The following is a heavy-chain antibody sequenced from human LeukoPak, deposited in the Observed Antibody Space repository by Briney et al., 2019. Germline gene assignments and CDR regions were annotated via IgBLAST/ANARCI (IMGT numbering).Heavy chain of an antibody. Sequence: GGSLRLSCAASGFTFSTYEMNWVRQAPGKGLEWVSHISSSGSTIYYADSVKGRFTISRDNSKNTLYLQMNSLRAEDTAVYYCARDLNWGAFDIRGQGTMVSVSS. CDR3: ARDLNWGAFDI. J-gene: IGHJ3*02. CDR2: ISSSGSTI. V-gene: IGHV3-48*03. CDR1: GFTFSTYE. D-gene: IGHD7-27*01.